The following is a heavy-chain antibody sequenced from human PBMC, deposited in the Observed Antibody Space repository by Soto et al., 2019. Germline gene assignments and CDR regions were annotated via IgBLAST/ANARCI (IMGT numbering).Heavy chain of an antibody. CDR1: GFTFSTYR. Sequence: PGGSLRLSCAASGFTFSTYRMHWVRQAPGKGLEWVSYISNDGSNIYYADSVKGRFTISRDNSKNTLYLQMNSLRAEDTAVYYCARDYLVVPHRVIDYWGQGTLVTVSS. J-gene: IGHJ4*02. D-gene: IGHD2-2*01. V-gene: IGHV3-33*08. CDR2: ISNDGSNI. CDR3: ARDYLVVPHRVIDY.